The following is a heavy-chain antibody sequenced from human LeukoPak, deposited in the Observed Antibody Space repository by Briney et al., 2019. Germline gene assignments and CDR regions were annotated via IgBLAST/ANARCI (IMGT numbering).Heavy chain of an antibody. Sequence: ASVKVSCKASGYTFTSYYMHWVRQAPGQGLEWMGWISAYNGNTNYAQKLQGRVTMTTDTSTSTAYMELRSLRSDDTAVYYCARDGDCSSTSCPFDYWGQGTLVTVSS. J-gene: IGHJ4*02. CDR2: ISAYNGNT. CDR1: GYTFTSYY. CDR3: ARDGDCSSTSCPFDY. D-gene: IGHD2-2*03. V-gene: IGHV1-18*04.